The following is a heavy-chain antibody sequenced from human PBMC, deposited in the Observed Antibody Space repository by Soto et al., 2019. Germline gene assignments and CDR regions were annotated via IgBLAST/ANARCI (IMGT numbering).Heavy chain of an antibody. CDR3: ARDNSGWSNLYFDL. Sequence: GGSLRLSCEASGLTISNYAMTWVRQAPGKGLEWISTITFSGGSTDDAHSVKGRVTISRDNTKNTLYLQMNSLRTEDTAIYYCARDNSGWSNLYFDLWGRGTLVTVSS. J-gene: IGHJ2*01. D-gene: IGHD6-19*01. CDR2: ITFSGGST. CDR1: GLTISNYA. V-gene: IGHV3-23*01.